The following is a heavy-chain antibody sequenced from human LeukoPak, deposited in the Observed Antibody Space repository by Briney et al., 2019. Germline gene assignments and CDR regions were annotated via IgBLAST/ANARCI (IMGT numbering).Heavy chain of an antibody. CDR2: ISGSGGST. D-gene: IGHD2-2*01. CDR3: AKERVVVPAAKDY. Sequence: PGGSLRLSCAASEFTFSKYWMSWVRQAPGKGLEWVSAISGSGGSTYYADSVKGRFTISRDNSKNTLYLQMNSLRAEDTAVYYCAKERVVVPAAKDYWGQGTLVTVSS. CDR1: EFTFSKYW. V-gene: IGHV3-23*01. J-gene: IGHJ4*02.